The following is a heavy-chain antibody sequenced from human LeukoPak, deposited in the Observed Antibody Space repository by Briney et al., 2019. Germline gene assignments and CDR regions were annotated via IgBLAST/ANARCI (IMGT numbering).Heavy chain of an antibody. Sequence: SETLSLTCTVSGGSISGYYWSWIRQPAGKGLEWIGRIYTSGSTNYNPSLKSRVTMSVDTSKNQFSLKLSSVTAADTAVYYCAAGYSSSWYSDYWGQGTLVTVSS. CDR2: IYTSGST. CDR3: AAGYSSSWYSDY. J-gene: IGHJ4*02. CDR1: GGSISGYY. V-gene: IGHV4-4*07. D-gene: IGHD6-13*01.